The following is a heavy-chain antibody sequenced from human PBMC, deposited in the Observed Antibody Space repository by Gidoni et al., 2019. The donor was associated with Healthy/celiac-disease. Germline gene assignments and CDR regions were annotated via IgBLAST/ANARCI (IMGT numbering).Heavy chain of an antibody. CDR2: IYWDDDK. CDR3: ALYSGYDLTFDY. J-gene: IGHJ4*02. D-gene: IGHD5-12*01. V-gene: IGHV2-5*02. CDR1: GFSLSTSGVG. Sequence: QITLKESGPTLVKPTQTITLTCTFSGFSLSTSGVGVGWIRQPPGKALEWLALIYWDDDKRYSPSLKSRLTITKDTSKNQVVLTMTNMDPVDTATYYCALYSGYDLTFDYWGQGTLVTVSS.